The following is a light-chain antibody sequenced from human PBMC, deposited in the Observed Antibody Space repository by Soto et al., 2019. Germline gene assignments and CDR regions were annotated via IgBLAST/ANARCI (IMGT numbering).Light chain of an antibody. CDR3: QQYGNLPLT. Sequence: ENLLTQSPGTLSLSPGEGATLSCRASRGVSANYLAWYQQKPGQAPTRLIYRVSSRATGVPDRFSGSGSGTDYTLTISRLEPEDFAVYYCQQYGNLPLTFGGGTKVDIK. V-gene: IGKV3-20*01. CDR1: RGVSANY. J-gene: IGKJ4*01. CDR2: RVS.